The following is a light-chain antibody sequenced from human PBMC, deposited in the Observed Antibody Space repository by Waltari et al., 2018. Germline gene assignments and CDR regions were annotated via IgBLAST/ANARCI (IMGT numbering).Light chain of an antibody. J-gene: IGKJ1*01. CDR3: QKDVTLPAT. CDR2: HAS. V-gene: IGKV3-20*01. Sequence: FAWYQARPGEPPECRICHASRKASGIPDRFSCSGSVTDFSLTISRLAPEDFAVYYCQKDVTLPATFGQGTKVEIK.